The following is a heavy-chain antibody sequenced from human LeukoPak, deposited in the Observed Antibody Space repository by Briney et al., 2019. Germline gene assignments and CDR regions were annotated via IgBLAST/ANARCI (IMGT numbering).Heavy chain of an antibody. CDR2: IYYSGST. CDR1: GGSISSSSYY. D-gene: IGHD5-12*01. CDR3: ARTGYPFDY. V-gene: IGHV4-39*01. Sequence: SETLSLTXTVSGGSISSSSYYWDWIRQPPGKGLEWIGSIYYSGSTYYNPSLKSRVTISVDTSKNQFSLKLSSVTAADTAVYYCARTGYPFDYWGQGTLVTVSS. J-gene: IGHJ4*02.